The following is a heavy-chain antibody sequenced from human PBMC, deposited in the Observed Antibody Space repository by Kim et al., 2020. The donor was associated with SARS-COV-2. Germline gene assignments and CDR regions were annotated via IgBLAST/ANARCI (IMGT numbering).Heavy chain of an antibody. CDR1: GGSISTYL. CDR3: ARVRTVPCYSYYYIDV. CDR2: IYDRGSST. V-gene: IGHV4-59*12. D-gene: IGHD2-2*01. Sequence: SETLSLTCTISGGSISTYLWTWIRQPPGKGLEWIGYIYDRGSSTKDNPSLKSRVTISADTSKSQFSLKLSSVTAADTAMYYCARVRTVPCYSYYYIDVWG. J-gene: IGHJ6*03.